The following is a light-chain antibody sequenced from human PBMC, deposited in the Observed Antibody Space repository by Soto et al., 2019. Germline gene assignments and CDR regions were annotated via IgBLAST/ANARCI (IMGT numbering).Light chain of an antibody. CDR3: SSYAGNNIHYV. Sequence: QSVLTQPPSASGSAGQSVTISCTGTSTDVGGYNYVSWYQQHPGKAPKLMIYEVSKRPSGVPGRFSGSKSGNTASLTVSGLQAEDEADYYCSSYAGNNIHYVFGTGTKVTVL. CDR1: STDVGGYNY. J-gene: IGLJ1*01. V-gene: IGLV2-8*01. CDR2: EVS.